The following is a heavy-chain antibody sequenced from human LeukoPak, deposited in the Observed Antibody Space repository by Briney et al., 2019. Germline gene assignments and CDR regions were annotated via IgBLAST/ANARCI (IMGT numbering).Heavy chain of an antibody. J-gene: IGHJ4*02. Sequence: SQTLSLTCTVSGGSISSGGYYWSWIRQHPGKGLEWIGYIYYSGSTYYNPSLKSRVTTSVDTSKNQFSLKLSSVTAADTAVYYCASHYYGSGSYSDYWGQGTLVTVSS. CDR1: GGSISSGGYY. CDR2: IYYSGST. D-gene: IGHD3-10*01. V-gene: IGHV4-31*03. CDR3: ASHYYGSGSYSDY.